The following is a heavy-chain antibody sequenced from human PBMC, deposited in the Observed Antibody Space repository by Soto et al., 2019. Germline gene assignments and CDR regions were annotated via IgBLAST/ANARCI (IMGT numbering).Heavy chain of an antibody. CDR2: ISASGTST. CDR3: ARGSRPSGGGAYYLDV. Sequence: EVQLLESGGGLVQPGGSLRLSCVPSGFTFSNYIMSWVRQAPGKGLEWVSGISASGTSTFYADSVKGRFTISRDNSKKTLYMEMNSLRAEETALYYCARGSRPSGGGAYYLDVWGKGTTVTVSS. J-gene: IGHJ6*03. D-gene: IGHD3-10*01. V-gene: IGHV3-23*01. CDR1: GFTFSNYI.